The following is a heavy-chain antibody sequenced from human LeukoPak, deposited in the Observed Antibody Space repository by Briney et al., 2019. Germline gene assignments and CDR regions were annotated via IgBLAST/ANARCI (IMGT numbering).Heavy chain of an antibody. V-gene: IGHV3-66*01. J-gene: IGHJ4*02. CDR3: ARASQWLAFDY. Sequence: PGGSLRLSCAASGFTVGSIHMTWVRQAPGKGLEWVSVIYNGDNTNYADSVKGRFTISRDNSKSTVYLQMNSLRAEDTAVYYCARASQWLAFDYWGQGTLVTVSS. CDR1: GFTVGSIH. D-gene: IGHD6-19*01. CDR2: IYNGDNT.